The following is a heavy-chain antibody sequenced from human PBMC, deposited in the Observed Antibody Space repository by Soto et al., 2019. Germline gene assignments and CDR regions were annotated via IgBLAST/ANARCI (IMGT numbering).Heavy chain of an antibody. D-gene: IGHD6-25*01. Sequence: PGESLKISCEASGYSFTNYWIGWVRQMPGKGLEWMGIIYPVASDTRYSTSFQGQVTFSADKSISTAYLQWSSPKASDTSMYYCARRGGSYPFYNAMDVWGQGTTVTVSS. J-gene: IGHJ6*02. CDR3: ARRGGSYPFYNAMDV. CDR1: GYSFTNYW. CDR2: IYPVASDT. V-gene: IGHV5-51*01.